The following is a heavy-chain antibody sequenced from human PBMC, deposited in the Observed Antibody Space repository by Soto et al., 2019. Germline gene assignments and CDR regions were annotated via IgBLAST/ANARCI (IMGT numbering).Heavy chain of an antibody. CDR1: GFVFKDSS. J-gene: IGHJ4*02. V-gene: IGHV3-73*01. CDR2: IRDRAYSYAT. CDR3: TRLISAAHDY. D-gene: IGHD3-10*01. Sequence: EVLLVESGGGMVQPGGSLKLSCAASGFVFKDSSIHWVRQASGKGLEWVGRIRDRAYSYATADAESVKGRFTISRDDSNYPAYLQMSGLKTEDTDIYYCTRLISAAHDYWGQGTLVTVSS.